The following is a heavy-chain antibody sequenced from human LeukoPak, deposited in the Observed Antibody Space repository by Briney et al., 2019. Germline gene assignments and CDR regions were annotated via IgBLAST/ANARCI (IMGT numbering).Heavy chain of an antibody. D-gene: IGHD3-10*01. CDR2: IYYSGST. CDR3: ARLSALLNGFDP. V-gene: IGHV4-39*01. Sequence: SETLSLTCTVSGGSISSSNYYWGWIRQPPGKGLEWIGNIYYSGSTYYIPSLRSRVTISVDSSNNQFSLKLSSVTAADTAVYYCARLSALLNGFDPWGQGTLVTVSS. J-gene: IGHJ5*02. CDR1: GGSISSSNYY.